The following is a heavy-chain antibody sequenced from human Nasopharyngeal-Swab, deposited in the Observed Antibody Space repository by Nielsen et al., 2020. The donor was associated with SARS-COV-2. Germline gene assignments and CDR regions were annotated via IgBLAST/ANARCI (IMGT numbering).Heavy chain of an antibody. CDR1: GLTFGSYA. CDR3: ASSPGIAAPTGMDV. J-gene: IGHJ6*02. Sequence: GESLKISCAASGLTFGSYAMHWVRQAPGKGLEWVAVISYDGSNKYYADSVKGRFTISRDNSKNTLYLQMNSLRAEDTAVYYCASSPGIAAPTGMDVWGQGTTVTVSS. CDR2: ISYDGSNK. V-gene: IGHV3-30*04. D-gene: IGHD6-13*01.